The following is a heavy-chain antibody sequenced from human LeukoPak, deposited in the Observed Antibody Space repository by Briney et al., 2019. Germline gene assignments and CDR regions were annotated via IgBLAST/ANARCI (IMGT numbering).Heavy chain of an antibody. V-gene: IGHV3-30*02. CDR1: GFSFSFYW. Sequence: PGGSLRLSCAASGFSFSFYWMHWVRQAPGKGLEWVAFIRYDGSNKYYADSVKGRFTISRDNSKNTLYLQMNSLRAEDTAVYYCAKVSYDILTGYSAAYYFDYWGQGTLVTVSS. CDR3: AKVSYDILTGYSAAYYFDY. CDR2: IRYDGSNK. D-gene: IGHD3-9*01. J-gene: IGHJ4*02.